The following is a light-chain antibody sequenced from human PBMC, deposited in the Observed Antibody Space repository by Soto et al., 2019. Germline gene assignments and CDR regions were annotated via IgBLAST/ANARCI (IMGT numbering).Light chain of an antibody. CDR1: QSVLYSSNNRNY. Sequence: DIVMTQSPDSLPVSLGERATINCKSSQSVLYSSNNRNYLAWYQQKPGQPPKLLIYWASTRESGVPDRFSGSGSGTDFTLTISSLQAEDGAVYYCQQYDSSSWTFGQGTKVEIK. J-gene: IGKJ1*01. CDR2: WAS. CDR3: QQYDSSSWT. V-gene: IGKV4-1*01.